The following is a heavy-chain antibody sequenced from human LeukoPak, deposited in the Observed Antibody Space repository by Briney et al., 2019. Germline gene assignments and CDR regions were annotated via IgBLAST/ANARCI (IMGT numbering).Heavy chain of an antibody. CDR3: ARGGDYLNY. CDR1: GFTFSSYA. Sequence: GRSLRLSCAASGFTFSSYAMHWVRQAPGKGLEWVAVISYDGSNKYYADSVKGRFTISRDNSKNTLYLQMNSLRAEDTAVYYCARGGDYLNYWGQGTLVTVPS. J-gene: IGHJ4*02. CDR2: ISYDGSNK. D-gene: IGHD4-17*01. V-gene: IGHV3-30-3*01.